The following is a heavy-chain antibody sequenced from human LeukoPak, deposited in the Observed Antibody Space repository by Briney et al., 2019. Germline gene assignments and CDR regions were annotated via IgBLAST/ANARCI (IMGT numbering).Heavy chain of an antibody. J-gene: IGHJ4*02. Sequence: ASVKVSCKASAYTFTGYYMHWVRQAPGQGLEWMGWINPNSGGTNYAQHFQGRVTMTRDTSISTGYMELNSLRSDDTAVYYCARGGTSSNNYFVYWGQGTLVTVSS. CDR1: AYTFTGYY. D-gene: IGHD1-7*01. CDR3: ARGGTSSNNYFVY. V-gene: IGHV1-2*02. CDR2: INPNSGGT.